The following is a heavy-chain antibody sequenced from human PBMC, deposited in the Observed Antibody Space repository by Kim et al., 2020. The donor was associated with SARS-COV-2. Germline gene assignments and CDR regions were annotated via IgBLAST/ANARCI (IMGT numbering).Heavy chain of an antibody. CDR1: GFTFSSYG. Sequence: GGSLRLSCAASGFTFSSYGMHWVRQAPGKGLEWVAVISYDGSNKYYADSVKGRFTISRDNSKNTLYLQMNSLRAEDTAVYYCAKNYRAATQSYYYYGMDVWGQGTTVTVSS. J-gene: IGHJ6*02. V-gene: IGHV3-30*18. CDR2: ISYDGSNK. CDR3: AKNYRAATQSYYYYGMDV. D-gene: IGHD2-15*01.